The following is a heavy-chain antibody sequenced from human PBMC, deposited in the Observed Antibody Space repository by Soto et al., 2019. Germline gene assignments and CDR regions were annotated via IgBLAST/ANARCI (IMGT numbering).Heavy chain of an antibody. V-gene: IGHV3-23*01. J-gene: IGHJ4*02. Sequence: GGSLRLSCAASGFIFSTYAMSWVRQAPGKGLEWVSVVGSGGGPTYYADSVRGRFTVSRDNSKNTLFLQMNSLTAEDTALYYCAKDRPFGATTGSTIDYWGQGALVTVS. D-gene: IGHD1-26*01. CDR2: VGSGGGPT. CDR1: GFIFSTYA. CDR3: AKDRPFGATTGSTIDY.